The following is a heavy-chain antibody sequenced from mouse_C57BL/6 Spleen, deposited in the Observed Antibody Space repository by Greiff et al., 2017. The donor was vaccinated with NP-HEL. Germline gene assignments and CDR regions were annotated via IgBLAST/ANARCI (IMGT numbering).Heavy chain of an antibody. Sequence: QVQLQQSGAELVKPGASVKLSCKASGYTFTSYWMHWVKQRPGQGLEWIGMIHPNSGSTNYNEKFKSKATLTVDKSSSTAYMQLSSLTSEDSAVYYCARVNYGYDQYAMDYWGQGTSVTVSS. J-gene: IGHJ4*01. CDR2: IHPNSGST. D-gene: IGHD2-2*01. CDR1: GYTFTSYW. CDR3: ARVNYGYDQYAMDY. V-gene: IGHV1-64*01.